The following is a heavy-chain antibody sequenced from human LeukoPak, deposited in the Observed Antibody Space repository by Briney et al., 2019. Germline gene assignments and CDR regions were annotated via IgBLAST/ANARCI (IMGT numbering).Heavy chain of an antibody. CDR2: VDGGGGGT. CDR1: GFTLSSYA. D-gene: IGHD6-13*01. Sequence: GGSLRLSCAASGFTLSSYAMTWVRQAPGRGLEWVSSVDGGGGGTYYADSVKGRYTISRDNSKDTLYLQMNGLRAEDTAVYFCAKQSAGSAAWYSLHYDFWGQGTLVTVSS. CDR3: AKQSAGSAAWYSLHYDF. J-gene: IGHJ4*02. V-gene: IGHV3-23*01.